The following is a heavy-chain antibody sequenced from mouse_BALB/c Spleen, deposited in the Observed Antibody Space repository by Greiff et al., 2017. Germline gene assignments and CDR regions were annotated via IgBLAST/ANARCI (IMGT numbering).Heavy chain of an antibody. J-gene: IGHJ4*01. CDR1: GFTFSSYT. Sequence: EVQVVESGGGLVQPGGSLKLSCAASGFTFSSYTMSWVRQTPEKRLEWVAYISNGGGSTYYPDTVKGRFTISRDNAKNTLYLQMSSLKSEDTAMYYCARHGRLYAMDYWGQGTSVTVSS. CDR2: ISNGGGST. V-gene: IGHV5-12-2*01. CDR3: ARHGRLYAMDY. D-gene: IGHD3-2*02.